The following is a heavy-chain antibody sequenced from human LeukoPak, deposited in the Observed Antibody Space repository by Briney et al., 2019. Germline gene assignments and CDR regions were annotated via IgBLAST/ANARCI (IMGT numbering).Heavy chain of an antibody. J-gene: IGHJ4*02. CDR2: ISSSGSTI. Sequence: KPGGSLRLSCAASGFTFSDYYKSWIRQAPGKGLEWVSYISSSGSTIYYADSVKGRFTISRDNAKNSLYLQMNSLRAEDTAVYYCTRDPRRYCSTTSCYSFPDGLGYWGQGTLVTVSS. V-gene: IGHV3-11*01. CDR3: TRDPRRYCSTTSCYSFPDGLGY. CDR1: GFTFSDYY. D-gene: IGHD2-2*01.